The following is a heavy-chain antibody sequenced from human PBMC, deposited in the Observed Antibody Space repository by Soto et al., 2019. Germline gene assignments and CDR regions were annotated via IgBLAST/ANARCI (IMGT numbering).Heavy chain of an antibody. CDR2: ISAHNGNT. V-gene: IGHV1-18*01. D-gene: IGHD3-16*02. Sequence: ASVKVSCKASGYTFTSYGISWVRQAPGQGLGWMGWISAHNGNTNYAQKLQGRVTMTTDTSTSTAYMELRSLRSADRAVYYCARATLRLGELSFSAFDIWGQGTMVTVS. J-gene: IGHJ3*02. CDR3: ARATLRLGELSFSAFDI. CDR1: GYTFTSYG.